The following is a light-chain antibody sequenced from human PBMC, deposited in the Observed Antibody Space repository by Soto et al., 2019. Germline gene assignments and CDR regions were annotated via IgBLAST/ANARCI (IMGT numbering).Light chain of an antibody. CDR2: DAS. CDR3: QQYGNWPRT. J-gene: IGKJ1*01. CDR1: QSISNN. Sequence: EIVMTQSPATLSVSPGERATLSCRASQSISNNLAWYQQKPCQAPRLLIFDASTRATGVPVRFSGSGSGTEFTLTVSSLQSEDFAVYYCQQYGNWPRTFGQGTKVEGK. V-gene: IGKV3-15*01.